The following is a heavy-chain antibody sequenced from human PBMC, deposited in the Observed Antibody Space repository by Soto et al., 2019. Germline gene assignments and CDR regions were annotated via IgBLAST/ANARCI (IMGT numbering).Heavy chain of an antibody. CDR3: ARVLGYCSGGSCYSGYHYYGMDV. V-gene: IGHV1-69*01. CDR2: IIPIFGTA. CDR1: GGTFSSYA. Sequence: QVQLVQSGAEVKKPGSSVKVSCKASGGTFSSYAISWVRQAPGQELEWMGGIIPIFGTANYAQKFQGRVTITADESTSTAYMELSILRSEDTAVYYCARVLGYCSGGSCYSGYHYYGMDVWGQGTTVTVSS. D-gene: IGHD2-15*01. J-gene: IGHJ6*02.